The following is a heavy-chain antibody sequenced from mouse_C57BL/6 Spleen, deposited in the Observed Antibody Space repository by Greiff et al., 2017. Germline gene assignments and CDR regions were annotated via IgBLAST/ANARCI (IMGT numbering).Heavy chain of an antibody. J-gene: IGHJ2*01. CDR2: IYPGSGSI. CDR1: GYTFSEYT. V-gene: IGHV1-62-2*01. Sequence: VQLQQSGAELVKPGASVKLSCKASGYTFSEYTIHWVKQRSGQGLEWIGWIYPGSGSIKYNEKFKDKAPLTTDKSYSTVYMELRSLTSEDSAVYFCARQLYYSSYEDYFDYWGQGTILTVSS. D-gene: IGHD2-5*01. CDR3: ARQLYYSSYEDYFDY.